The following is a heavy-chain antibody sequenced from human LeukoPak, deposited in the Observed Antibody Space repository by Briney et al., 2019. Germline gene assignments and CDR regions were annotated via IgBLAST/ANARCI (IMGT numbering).Heavy chain of an antibody. CDR1: GFTFSIYG. J-gene: IGHJ4*02. CDR2: ISGSGGST. V-gene: IGHV3-23*01. Sequence: GTLRLSCVASGFTFSIYGMSWVRQAPGKGLEWVSAISGSGGSTFYADSVKGRFTISRDNSKTTLYLQMNSLRAEDTAVYYCAKYLGYGYYDILTGPFGPVFDYWGQGTLVTVSS. CDR3: AKYLGYGYYDILTGPFGPVFDY. D-gene: IGHD3-9*01.